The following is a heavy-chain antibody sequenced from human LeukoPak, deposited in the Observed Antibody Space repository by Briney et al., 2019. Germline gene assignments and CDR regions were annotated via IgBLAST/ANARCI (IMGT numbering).Heavy chain of an antibody. CDR2: IKQDGSEK. V-gene: IGHV3-7*01. J-gene: IGHJ4*02. Sequence: GGSLRLSCAASGLSFSNYWMSWVRQAPGKGLEWVANIKQDGSEKSYVDSVRGRFTISRDNAKNSLYLQMNSLRAEDTAVYYCAKDLNSRALAYYFDYWGQGTLVTVSS. CDR1: GLSFSNYW. D-gene: IGHD3-3*02. CDR3: AKDLNSRALAYYFDY.